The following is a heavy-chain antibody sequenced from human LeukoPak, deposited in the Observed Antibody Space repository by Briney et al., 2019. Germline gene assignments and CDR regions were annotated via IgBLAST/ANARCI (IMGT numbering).Heavy chain of an antibody. Sequence: PSETLPLTCTVSGGSISSYYWSWIRQPAGKGLEWIGRIYTSGSTNYNPSLKSRVTMSVDTSKNQFSLKLSSVTAADTAVYYCARDYYVTGSQLRFDNWGQGTLVSVSS. CDR1: GGSISSYY. D-gene: IGHD3-10*01. CDR3: ARDYYVTGSQLRFDN. CDR2: IYTSGST. J-gene: IGHJ4*02. V-gene: IGHV4-4*07.